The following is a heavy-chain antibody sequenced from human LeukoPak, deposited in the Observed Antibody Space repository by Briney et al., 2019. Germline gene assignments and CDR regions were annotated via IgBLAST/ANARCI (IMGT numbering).Heavy chain of an antibody. J-gene: IGHJ4*02. CDR1: GYTLTELS. V-gene: IGHV1-24*01. CDR3: ATSPYDSSGYTNLFDY. CDR2: FDPEDGET. D-gene: IGHD3-22*01. Sequence: GASVKVSCKVSGYTLTELSMHWVRQAPGKGLEWMGGFDPEDGETIYAQKFQGRVTMTEDTSTDTAYMELSSLRSEDTAVYYCATSPYDSSGYTNLFDYWGQGTLGTVSS.